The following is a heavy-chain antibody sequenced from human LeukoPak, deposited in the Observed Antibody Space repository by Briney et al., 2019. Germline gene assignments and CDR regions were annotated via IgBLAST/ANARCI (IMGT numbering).Heavy chain of an antibody. CDR3: ARDLGYGGNRPFDY. CDR1: GFTFSSYA. V-gene: IGHV3-30*04. D-gene: IGHD4-23*01. CDR2: VSYDGDDK. J-gene: IGHJ4*02. Sequence: GGSLRLSCVVSGFTFSSYAMHWVRQAPGKGLEWMAVVSYDGDDKYYADSVKGRFTISRDNSRNTLYLQMNSLSAGDTAVYYCARDLGYGGNRPFDYWGQGTLVTVSS.